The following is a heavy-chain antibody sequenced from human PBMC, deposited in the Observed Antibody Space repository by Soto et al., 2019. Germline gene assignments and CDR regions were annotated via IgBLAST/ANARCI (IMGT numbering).Heavy chain of an antibody. D-gene: IGHD6-13*01. CDR3: AREAAARATYYYYYMDV. Sequence: SETLSLTCAVYGGSFSGYYWSWIRQPPGKGLEWIGEINHSGSTNYNPSLKSRVTISVDTSKNQFSLKLSSVTAADTAVYYCAREAAARATYYYYYMDVWGKGTTVTVSS. J-gene: IGHJ6*03. CDR1: GGSFSGYY. CDR2: INHSGST. V-gene: IGHV4-34*01.